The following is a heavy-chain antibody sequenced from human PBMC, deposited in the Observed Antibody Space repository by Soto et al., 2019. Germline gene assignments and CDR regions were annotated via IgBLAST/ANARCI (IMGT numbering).Heavy chain of an antibody. CDR2: INPKSGGT. J-gene: IGHJ5*02. CDR1: GYTFTDQY. CDR3: AREIRGGGTLNWFDP. V-gene: IGHV1-2*02. Sequence: QVQLVQSGAEGKKPGASVKVSCKASGYTFTDQYLHWVRQAPGQGLEWLGGINPKSGGTKYVQKFEGRVTMTRDTSMNTAYMDLSRLRSHDSAVYYCAREIRGGGTLNWFDPWGQGTLVTVSS. D-gene: IGHD2-15*01.